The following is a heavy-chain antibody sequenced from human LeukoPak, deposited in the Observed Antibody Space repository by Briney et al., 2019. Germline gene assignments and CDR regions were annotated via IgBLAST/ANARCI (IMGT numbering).Heavy chain of an antibody. D-gene: IGHD1-26*01. Sequence: SETLSLTCTVSGGSISSGGYYWSWIRQPPGKGLEWIGYIYHSGSTYYNPSLKSRVTISVDRSKNQFSLKLSSVTAADTAVYYCARGGWELLQTGSGNFDYWGQGTLVTVSS. CDR2: IYHSGST. CDR3: ARGGWELLQTGSGNFDY. CDR1: GGSISSGGYY. V-gene: IGHV4-30-2*01. J-gene: IGHJ4*02.